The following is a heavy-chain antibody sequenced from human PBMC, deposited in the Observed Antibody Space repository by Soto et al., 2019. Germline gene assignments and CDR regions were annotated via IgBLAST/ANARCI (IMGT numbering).Heavy chain of an antibody. V-gene: IGHV4-30-4*01. Sequence: QVQLQESGPGLVKPSQTLSLTCTVSGGSISSGDYYWSWIRQPPGKGLEWIGYIYYSGSTYYNPSLKSRVTISVDTSKNQFSLKLSSVTAADTAVYYCARDRYDYVWGTHEAFDIWGQGTMVTVSS. CDR1: GGSISSGDYY. CDR3: ARDRYDYVWGTHEAFDI. D-gene: IGHD3-16*01. CDR2: IYYSGST. J-gene: IGHJ3*02.